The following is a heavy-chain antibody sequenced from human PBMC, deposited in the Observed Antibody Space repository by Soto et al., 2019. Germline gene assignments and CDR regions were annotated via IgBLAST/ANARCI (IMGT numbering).Heavy chain of an antibody. CDR2: IIPIFGTA. V-gene: IGHV1-69*13. Sequence: SVKVSCKASGGTFSSYAISWVRQAPGQGLEWMGGIIPIFGTANYAQKFQGRVTITADESTSTAYMELSSLRSDDTAVYYCASCRGYSYGSDHWYYYGMDVWGQGTTVTVSS. D-gene: IGHD5-18*01. J-gene: IGHJ6*02. CDR1: GGTFSSYA. CDR3: ASCRGYSYGSDHWYYYGMDV.